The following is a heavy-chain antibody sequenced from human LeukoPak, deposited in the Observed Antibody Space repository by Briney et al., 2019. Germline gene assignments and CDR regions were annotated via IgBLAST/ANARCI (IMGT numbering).Heavy chain of an antibody. CDR3: ARVLYGDYAFDI. CDR1: GGSISSGSYY. CDR2: IYTSGST. D-gene: IGHD4-17*01. V-gene: IGHV4-61*02. J-gene: IGHJ3*02. Sequence: PSETLSLTCTVSGGSISSGSYYWSWIRQPAGKGLEWIGRIYTSGSTNYNPSLKSRVTISVDTSKNQFSLKLSSVTAADTAVYYCARVLYGDYAFDIWGQGTMVTVSS.